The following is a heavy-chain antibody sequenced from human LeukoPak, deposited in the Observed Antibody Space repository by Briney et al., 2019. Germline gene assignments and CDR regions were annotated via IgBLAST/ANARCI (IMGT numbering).Heavy chain of an antibody. CDR3: AREIRKVRGEGFDY. D-gene: IGHD3-10*01. CDR1: GYTFTGYY. V-gene: IGHV1-18*04. CDR2: ISAYNGNT. Sequence: GASVKVSCKASGYTFTGYYMHWVRQAPGQGLEWMGWISAYNGNTNYAQKLQGRVTMTTDTSTSTAYMELRSLRSDDTAVYYCAREIRKVRGEGFDYWGQGTLVTVSS. J-gene: IGHJ4*02.